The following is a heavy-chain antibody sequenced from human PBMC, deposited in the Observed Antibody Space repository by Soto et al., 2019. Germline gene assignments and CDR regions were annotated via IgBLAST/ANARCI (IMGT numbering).Heavy chain of an antibody. D-gene: IGHD1-26*01. CDR2: ISAYNGNT. CDR1: GYTFSDYY. CDR3: ARSVGATTRFNFDY. V-gene: IGHV1-18*01. J-gene: IGHJ4*02. Sequence: ASVKVSCKASGYTFSDYYMHWVRQAPGQGLEWMGWISAYNGNTNYAQKLQGRVTMTTDTSTSTAYMELRSLRSDDTAVYYCARSVGATTRFNFDYWGQGTLVTVSS.